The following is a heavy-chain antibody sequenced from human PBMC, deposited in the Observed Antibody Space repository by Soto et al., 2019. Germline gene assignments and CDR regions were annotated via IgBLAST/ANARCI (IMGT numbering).Heavy chain of an antibody. CDR2: IIPIFGTA. D-gene: IGHD2-2*01. V-gene: IGHV1-69*12. CDR3: ARDGEAVPAAGMDV. Sequence: QVQLVQSGAEVKKPGSSVKVSCKASGGTFSSYAISWVRQAPGQGLEWMGGIIPIFGTANYAQKFQGRVTITADESTSTAYMERSSLRSEDTAVYYCARDGEAVPAAGMDVWGQGTTVTVSS. J-gene: IGHJ6*02. CDR1: GGTFSSYA.